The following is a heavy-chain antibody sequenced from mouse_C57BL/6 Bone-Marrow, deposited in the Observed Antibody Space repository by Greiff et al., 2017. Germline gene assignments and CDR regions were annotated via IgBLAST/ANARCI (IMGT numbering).Heavy chain of an antibody. V-gene: IGHV1-69*01. CDR1: GYTFTSYW. CDR3: ARNLECYYSSSYVAMDY. CDR2: IDPSDSYT. Sequence: VQLQQPGAELVMPGASVKLSCKASGYTFTSYWMHWVKQRPGQGLEWIGEIDPSDSYTNYNQKFKGKSTLTVDKSSSTAYMQLSSLTSEDSAVYYCARNLECYYSSSYVAMDYWGQGTSVTVAS. D-gene: IGHD1-1*01. J-gene: IGHJ4*01.